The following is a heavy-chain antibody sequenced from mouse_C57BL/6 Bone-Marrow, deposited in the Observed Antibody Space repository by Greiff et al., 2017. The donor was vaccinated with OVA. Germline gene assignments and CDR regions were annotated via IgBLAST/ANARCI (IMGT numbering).Heavy chain of an antibody. J-gene: IGHJ3*01. CDR2: IRLKSDNYAT. CDR3: TVSMGFHPFAY. V-gene: IGHV6-3*01. D-gene: IGHD2-10*02. Sequence: DVKLQESGGGLVQPGGSMKLSCVASGFTFSNYWMNWVRQSPEKGLEWVAHIRLKSDNYATPYAESVERRFSISRDDSKSSVYLQMNNLRAEDTGIYYCTVSMGFHPFAYWGQGTLVTVSA. CDR1: GFTFSNYW.